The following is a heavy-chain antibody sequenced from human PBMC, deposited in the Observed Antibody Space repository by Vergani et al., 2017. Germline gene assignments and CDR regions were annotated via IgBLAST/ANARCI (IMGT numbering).Heavy chain of an antibody. CDR3: ARDRNAYYDFWRGYYTQYSFDF. D-gene: IGHD3-3*01. CDR1: GFTFDDYG. CDR2: INWNGGST. J-gene: IGHJ4*02. V-gene: IGHV3-20*04. Sequence: EVQLVESGGGVVRPGGSLRLSCAASGFTFDDYGMSWVRQAPGKGLEWVSGINWNGGSTGYADSVTGRFTISRDNAKNYLYLQMNSLRAEDTALYYCARDRNAYYDFWRGYYTQYSFDFWGQGTLVTVSS.